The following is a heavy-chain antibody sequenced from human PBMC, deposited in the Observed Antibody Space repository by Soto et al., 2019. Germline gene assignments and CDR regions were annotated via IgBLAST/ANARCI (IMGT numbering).Heavy chain of an antibody. CDR3: VKETSSSWYHGPPDY. CDR2: ISINGGST. CDR1: GFTFSIYA. D-gene: IGHD6-13*01. Sequence: GGSLRLSCSASGFTFSIYAIHWVRQAPGKGLEYVSAISINGGSTYYADPVKGRFTISRDNSKNTLYLQMSSLRAEDTAVYYCVKETSSSWYHGPPDYWGQGTLVT. J-gene: IGHJ4*02. V-gene: IGHV3-64D*06.